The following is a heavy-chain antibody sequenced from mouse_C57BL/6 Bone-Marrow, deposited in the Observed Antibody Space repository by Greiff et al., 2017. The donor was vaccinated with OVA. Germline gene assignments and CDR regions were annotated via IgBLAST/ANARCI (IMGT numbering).Heavy chain of an antibody. CDR2: INPNNGGT. CDR3: ARRSHYYGSSYDFDY. J-gene: IGHJ2*01. D-gene: IGHD1-1*01. V-gene: IGHV1-18*01. CDR1: GYTFTDYN. Sequence: VQLQQSGPELVKPGASVKIPCKASGYTFTDYNMDWVKQSHGKSLEWIGDINPNNGGTIYNQKFKGKATLTVDKSSSTAYMELRSLTSEDTAVYYCARRSHYYGSSYDFDYWGQGTTLTVSS.